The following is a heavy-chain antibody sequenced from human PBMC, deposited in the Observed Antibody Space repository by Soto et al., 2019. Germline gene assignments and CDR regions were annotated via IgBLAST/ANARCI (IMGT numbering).Heavy chain of an antibody. CDR3: ARDKDGDYDY. CDR2: IYYSGST. D-gene: IGHD4-17*01. CDR1: GGSISSYY. V-gene: IGHV4-59*01. J-gene: IGHJ4*02. Sequence: SETLSLTCTVSGGSISSYYWSWIRQPPGKGLEWIGYIYYSGSTNYNPSLKSRVTISVDTSKNQFSLKLSSVTAADTAVYYCARDKDGDYDYWGQGTLVTVAS.